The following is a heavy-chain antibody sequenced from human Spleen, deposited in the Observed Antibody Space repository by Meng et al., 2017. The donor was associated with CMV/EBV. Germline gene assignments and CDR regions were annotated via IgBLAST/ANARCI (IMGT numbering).Heavy chain of an antibody. CDR3: AEDLNYGGISGLDY. V-gene: IGHV3-23*01. CDR2: LTSGGGA. J-gene: IGHJ4*02. Sequence: GGSLRLSCTASGFRFSGYTMTWVRQAPGGGLEWVSTLTSGGGAFYADSVKGRFTISRDNSKNTLYLQMNSLRAEDTALFYCAEDLNYGGISGLDYWGQGTPVTVSS. CDR1: GFRFSGYT. D-gene: IGHD2-21*01.